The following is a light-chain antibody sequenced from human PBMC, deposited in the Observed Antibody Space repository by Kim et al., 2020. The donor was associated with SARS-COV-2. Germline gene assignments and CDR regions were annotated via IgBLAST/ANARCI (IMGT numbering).Light chain of an antibody. CDR1: SSDVGSYNY. CDR3: CSYAGTFTSL. CDR2: DVS. Sequence: QSALTQPRSVSGSPGQSVTISCTGTSSDVGSYNYVSWYQQHPDKAPKVMIYDVSKRPSGVPDRFSGSKSGNTASLTISGLQADDEADYYCCSYAGTFTSLFRGGTQLTVL. V-gene: IGLV2-11*01. J-gene: IGLJ2*01.